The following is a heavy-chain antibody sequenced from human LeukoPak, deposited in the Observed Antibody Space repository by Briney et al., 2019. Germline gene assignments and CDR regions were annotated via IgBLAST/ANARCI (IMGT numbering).Heavy chain of an antibody. J-gene: IGHJ4*02. D-gene: IGHD1-26*01. CDR3: AKPTRGSGSFLIDF. CDR1: GFTFSSYG. Sequence: GGSLRLSCAASGFTFSSYGMHWARQAPGKGLEWVAVIWNDGSDKYYADSVKGRFTISRDDSKNTLYLQMNSLRAEDTAVYYCAKPTRGSGSFLIDFWGQGTLVTVSS. CDR2: IWNDGSDK. V-gene: IGHV3-33*06.